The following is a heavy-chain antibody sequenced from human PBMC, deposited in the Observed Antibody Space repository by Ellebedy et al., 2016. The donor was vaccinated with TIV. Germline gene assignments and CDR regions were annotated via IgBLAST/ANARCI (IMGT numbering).Heavy chain of an antibody. Sequence: GGSLRLSXAASGFSFSGYSFHWARQAPGKGLEWVAFIPHAGRNEYYADSVKGRFTIFRDNSRSTVYLQMNSLRPEDTAVYYCARDGRVGSYYRGVYWGQGTLVTVSS. D-gene: IGHD1-26*01. J-gene: IGHJ4*02. CDR2: IPHAGRNE. V-gene: IGHV3-30*03. CDR1: GFSFSGYS. CDR3: ARDGRVGSYYRGVY.